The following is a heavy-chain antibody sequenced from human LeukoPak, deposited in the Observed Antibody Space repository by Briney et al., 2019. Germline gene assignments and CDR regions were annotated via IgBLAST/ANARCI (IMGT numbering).Heavy chain of an antibody. D-gene: IGHD1-14*01. J-gene: IGHJ5*02. CDR3: ARLIWETAYNWFDP. Sequence: SETLSLTCTVSGGSISSYYWSWIRQPPGKGLEWIGYIYYSGSTNYNPSLKSRVTISVDTSKNQFSLKLSSVTAADTAVYYCARLIWETAYNWFDPWGQGTLVTVSS. V-gene: IGHV4-59*08. CDR1: GGSISSYY. CDR2: IYYSGST.